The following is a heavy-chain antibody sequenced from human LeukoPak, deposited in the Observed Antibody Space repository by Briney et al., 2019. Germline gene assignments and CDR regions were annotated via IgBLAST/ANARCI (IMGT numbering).Heavy chain of an antibody. V-gene: IGHV4-34*01. CDR2: INHSGST. Sequence: SETLSLTCAVYGGSFSGYYWSWIRQPPGKGLEWIGEINHSGSTNYNPSPKSRVTISVDTSKNQFSLKLSSVTAADTAVYYCARLRTMIVSNDAFDIWGQGTMVTVSS. CDR1: GGSFSGYY. D-gene: IGHD3-22*01. CDR3: ARLRTMIVSNDAFDI. J-gene: IGHJ3*02.